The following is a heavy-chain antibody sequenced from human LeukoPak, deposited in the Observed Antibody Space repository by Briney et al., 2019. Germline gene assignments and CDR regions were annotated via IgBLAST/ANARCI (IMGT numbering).Heavy chain of an antibody. Sequence: ASVKVSCKVSGYTLTDLSMHWVRQAPGKGLEWMGGFDPEDGETIYAQKFQGRVTMTEDTSTDTAYMELSSLRSEDTAVYYCATVRGNRIAAAGIYYYYGMDVWGQGTTVTVSS. V-gene: IGHV1-24*01. CDR2: FDPEDGET. J-gene: IGHJ6*02. CDR3: ATVRGNRIAAAGIYYYYGMDV. D-gene: IGHD6-13*01. CDR1: GYTLTDLS.